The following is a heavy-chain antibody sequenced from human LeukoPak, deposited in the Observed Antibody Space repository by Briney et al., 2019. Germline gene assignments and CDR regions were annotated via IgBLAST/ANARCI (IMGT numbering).Heavy chain of an antibody. V-gene: IGHV1-2*02. Sequence: GASVKVSCKASGYTFTGYYMHWVRQAPGQGLEWMGWINPNSGGTNYAQKFQGRVTMTRDTSISTAYMELSRLRSDDTAVFYWARVAGNAALGALDIWGQGTMVTVSS. CDR3: ARVAGNAALGALDI. J-gene: IGHJ3*02. CDR2: INPNSGGT. D-gene: IGHD4-23*01. CDR1: GYTFTGYY.